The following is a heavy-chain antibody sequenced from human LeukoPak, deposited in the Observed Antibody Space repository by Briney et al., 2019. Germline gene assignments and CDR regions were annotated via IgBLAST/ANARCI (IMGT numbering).Heavy chain of an antibody. CDR2: IYSSGST. D-gene: IGHD3-22*01. V-gene: IGHV4-4*07. Sequence: SETLSLTCTVSSDPITTYYWSWIRQPAGKGLEWIGRIYSSGSTNYNPSLKSRVTMSVDTSKSQLSLKLSSVTAADTAVYYCARDRNYFHSSGWTPFDYWGQGTLVTVSS. J-gene: IGHJ4*02. CDR3: ARDRNYFHSSGWTPFDY. CDR1: SDPITTYY.